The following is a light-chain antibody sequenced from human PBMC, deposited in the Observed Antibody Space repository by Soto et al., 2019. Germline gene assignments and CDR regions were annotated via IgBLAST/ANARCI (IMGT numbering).Light chain of an antibody. Sequence: DIQMTQSPSTLSASVGDRVTLTFRASQSISSWLAWYQQKPGKAPKLLIYKASSLESGVPSRFSGSGSGTEFTLTISSLQPDDFATYYCQQYDTSSYTFGQGTKLEIK. CDR1: QSISSW. J-gene: IGKJ2*01. V-gene: IGKV1-5*03. CDR3: QQYDTSSYT. CDR2: KAS.